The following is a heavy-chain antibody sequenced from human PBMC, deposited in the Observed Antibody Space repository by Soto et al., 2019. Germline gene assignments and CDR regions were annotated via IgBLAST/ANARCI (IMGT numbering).Heavy chain of an antibody. J-gene: IGHJ6*03. V-gene: IGHV2-26*01. CDR3: ARMRITIFGVVIMNYYYYSMDV. CDR1: GFSLSNARMG. Sequence: QVTLKESGPVLVKPTETLTLTCTVSGFSLSNARMGVSWIRQPPGKALEWLAHIFSNDEKSYSTSLKSRLTNAKDTSKSQVVVTMTNIEPVDTATYYCARMRITIFGVVIMNYYYYSMDVWGKGTTVTVSS. D-gene: IGHD3-3*01. CDR2: IFSNDEK.